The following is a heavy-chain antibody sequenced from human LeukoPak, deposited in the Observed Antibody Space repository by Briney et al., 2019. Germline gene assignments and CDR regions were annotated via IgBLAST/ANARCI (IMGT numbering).Heavy chain of an antibody. CDR1: GVSISSSSYY. CDR2: IYYSGST. D-gene: IGHD3-22*01. CDR3: ARLYYDSSGYYQICYFDY. J-gene: IGHJ4*02. V-gene: IGHV4-39*01. Sequence: SETLSLTCTVSGVSISSSSYYWGWIRQPPGKGLEWIVSIYYSGSTYYNPSLKSRVTISVDTSKIQLSLNLSSVTAADTAVYYCARLYYDSSGYYQICYFDYWGQGTLVTVSS.